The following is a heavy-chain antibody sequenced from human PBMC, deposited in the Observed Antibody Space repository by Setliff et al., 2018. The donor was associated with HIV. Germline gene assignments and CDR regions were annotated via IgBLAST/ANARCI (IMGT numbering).Heavy chain of an antibody. Sequence: GGSLRLSCAASGFTFSSYSMNWVRQAPGKGLEWVSSISSSSSYIYYADSVKGRFTISRDNAKNSLYLQMNSLRAEDTAVCYCARDPRGSSGYGDYWGQGALVTVSS. D-gene: IGHD5-12*01. CDR3: ARDPRGSSGYGDY. CDR2: ISSSSSYI. J-gene: IGHJ4*02. CDR1: GFTFSSYS. V-gene: IGHV3-21*01.